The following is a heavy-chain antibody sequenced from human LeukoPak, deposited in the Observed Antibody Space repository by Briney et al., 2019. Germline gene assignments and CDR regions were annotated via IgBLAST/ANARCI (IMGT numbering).Heavy chain of an antibody. CDR3: ARGEYYDILTGYYGPLFY. J-gene: IGHJ4*02. Sequence: ASVKVSCKASGYTFTGYYMHWVRQAPGQGLEWMGWINPNSGGTNYAQKFQGRVTMTRDTSISTAYMELSRLRSDDTAVYYCARGEYYDILTGYYGPLFYWGQGTLVTVSS. CDR1: GYTFTGYY. V-gene: IGHV1-2*02. CDR2: INPNSGGT. D-gene: IGHD3-9*01.